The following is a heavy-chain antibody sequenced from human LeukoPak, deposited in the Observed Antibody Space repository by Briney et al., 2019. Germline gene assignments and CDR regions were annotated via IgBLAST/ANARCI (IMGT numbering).Heavy chain of an antibody. Sequence: SGPTLVKPTQTLTLTCTFSGFSLSTSGVGVGWVRQPQGKALEWLAFIYWNDDKRYSPSLKSRLTITKDTSKNQVVLTMTNMDPVDTATYYCAHSGTVTTPHDAFDIWGQGTMVTVFS. D-gene: IGHD4-17*01. CDR3: AHSGTVTTPHDAFDI. CDR1: GFSLSTSGVG. J-gene: IGHJ3*02. V-gene: IGHV2-5*01. CDR2: IYWNDDK.